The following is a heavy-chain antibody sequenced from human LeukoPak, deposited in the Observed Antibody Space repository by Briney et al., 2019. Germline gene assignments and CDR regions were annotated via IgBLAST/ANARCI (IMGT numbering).Heavy chain of an antibody. CDR1: GFTFSSYA. CDR3: ANGDCSSTSCYRGLRFLEWLSPAYFDY. V-gene: IGHV3-23*01. CDR2: ISGSGGST. D-gene: IGHD2-2*02. Sequence: GGSLRLPCAASGFTFSSYAMSWVRQAPGKGLEWVSAISGSGGSTYYADSVKGRFTISRDNSKNTLYLQMSSLRAEDTAVYYCANGDCSSTSCYRGLRFLEWLSPAYFDYWGQGTLVTVSS. J-gene: IGHJ4*02.